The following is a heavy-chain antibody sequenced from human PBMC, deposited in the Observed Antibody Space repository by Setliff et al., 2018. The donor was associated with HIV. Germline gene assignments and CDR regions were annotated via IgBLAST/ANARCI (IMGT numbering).Heavy chain of an antibody. CDR1: GYTFTSYG. Sequence: GASVKVSCKASGYTFTSYGITWVRQAPGQGLEWMGWISTYNGNTHYAQKLQGRVTMTTDTSTSTAYMELRSLRSDDTAVYYCARERSTLGRAFDIWGQGTMVTVSS. V-gene: IGHV1-18*01. CDR3: ARERSTLGRAFDI. CDR2: ISTYNGNT. J-gene: IGHJ3*02. D-gene: IGHD7-27*01.